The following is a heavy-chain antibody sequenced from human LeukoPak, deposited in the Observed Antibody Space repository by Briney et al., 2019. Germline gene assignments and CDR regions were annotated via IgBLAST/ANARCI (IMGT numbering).Heavy chain of an antibody. CDR1: GFTFSGSA. D-gene: IGHD6-13*01. J-gene: IGHJ4*02. Sequence: GGSLRLSCAASGFTFSGSAMHWVRRASGKGLEWVGRIRSKANSYATAYAASVKGRFTISRDDSKNTAYLQMNSLKTEDTAVYYCTIAAAGTPLGVYWGQGTLVTVSS. CDR3: TIAAAGTPLGVY. V-gene: IGHV3-73*01. CDR2: IRSKANSYAT.